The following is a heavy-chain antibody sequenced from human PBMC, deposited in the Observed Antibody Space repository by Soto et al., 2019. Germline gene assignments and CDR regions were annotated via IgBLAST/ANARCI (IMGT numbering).Heavy chain of an antibody. J-gene: IGHJ3*02. D-gene: IGHD3-22*01. CDR2: ISYDGSNK. CDR1: GFTFSSYG. V-gene: IGHV3-30*18. Sequence: GGSLRLSCAASGFTFSSYGMHWVRQAPGKGLEWVAVISYDGSNKYYADSVKGRFTISRDNSKNTLYLQMNSLRAEDTAVYYCAKDLSGSGYYRAFDIWGQGTMVTVSS. CDR3: AKDLSGSGYYRAFDI.